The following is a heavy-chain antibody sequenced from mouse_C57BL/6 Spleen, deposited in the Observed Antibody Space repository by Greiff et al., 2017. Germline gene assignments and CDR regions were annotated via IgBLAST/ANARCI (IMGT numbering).Heavy chain of an antibody. CDR2: IHPNSGST. V-gene: IGHV1-64*01. CDR3: AIIYEGRPWFAY. J-gene: IGHJ3*01. CDR1: GYTFTSYW. Sequence: QVQLQQPGAELVKPGASVKLSCKASGYTFTSYWMHWVKQRPGQGLEWIGMIHPNSGSTNYNEKFKSKATLTVDKSSSTAYMQLSSLTSEDSAVYYCAIIYEGRPWFAYWGQGTLVTVSA. D-gene: IGHD2-3*01.